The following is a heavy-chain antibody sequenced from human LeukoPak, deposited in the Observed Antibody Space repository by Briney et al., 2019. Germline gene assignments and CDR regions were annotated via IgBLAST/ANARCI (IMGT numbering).Heavy chain of an antibody. V-gene: IGHV3-7*01. D-gene: IGHD2-8*01. CDR1: GFTFSSYW. J-gene: IGHJ4*02. CDR3: ARGVYCTNGVCYKGQYFDY. Sequence: GGSLRLSCAASGFTFSSYWMSWVRQAPGKGLEWVANIKQDGSEKYYVDSVKGRFTISRDNAKNSLYLQMNSLRAEDTAVYYCARGVYCTNGVCYKGQYFDYWGQGTLSPSPQ. CDR2: IKQDGSEK.